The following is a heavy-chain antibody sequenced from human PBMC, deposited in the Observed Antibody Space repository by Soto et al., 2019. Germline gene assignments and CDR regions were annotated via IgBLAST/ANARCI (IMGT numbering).Heavy chain of an antibody. Sequence: PSETLSLTCTVSGGSISSSSYYWGWIRQPPGKGLEWIGSSYYSGSTYYNPSLKSRVTISVDTSKNQFSLKLSSVTAADTAVYYCATLGPRGSTVRWGRFFSQDYWGQGTLVTVSS. D-gene: IGHD4-4*01. J-gene: IGHJ4*02. V-gene: IGHV4-39*01. CDR2: SYYSGST. CDR1: GGSISSSSYY. CDR3: ATLGPRGSTVRWGRFFSQDY.